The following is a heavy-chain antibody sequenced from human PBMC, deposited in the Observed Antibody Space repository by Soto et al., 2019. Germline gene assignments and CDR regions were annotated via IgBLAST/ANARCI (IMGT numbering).Heavy chain of an antibody. D-gene: IGHD3-3*01. CDR1: GFTFSSYW. CDR3: ARGFLEWLFWYLFDY. Sequence: GGSLRLSCAASGFTFSSYWMSWVRQAPGKGLEWVANIKQDGSEKYYVDSVKGRFTISRDNAKNSLYLQMNSLRAEDTAVYYCARGFLEWLFWYLFDYWGQGTLVTVSS. V-gene: IGHV3-7*01. CDR2: IKQDGSEK. J-gene: IGHJ4*02.